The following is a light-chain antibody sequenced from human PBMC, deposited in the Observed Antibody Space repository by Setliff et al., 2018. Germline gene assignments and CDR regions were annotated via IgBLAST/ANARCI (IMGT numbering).Light chain of an antibody. V-gene: IGLV2-14*03. CDR3: SSYSTRTSLDV. CDR2: DVS. J-gene: IGLJ1*01. Sequence: QSVLTQPASVSGSPGQSITIYCIGSSSDIGAYDYVAWYQQHPGKAPKLMIYDVSHRASGVSHRFPASKSGNTASLTISGLQVEDEADYYCSSYSTRTSLDVFGTGTKV. CDR1: SSDIGAYDY.